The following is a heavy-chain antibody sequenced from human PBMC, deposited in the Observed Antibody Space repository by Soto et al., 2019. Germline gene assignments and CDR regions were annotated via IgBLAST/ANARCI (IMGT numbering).Heavy chain of an antibody. CDR1: GGTFSSYA. Sequence: QVQLVQSGAEVKKPGSSVKVSCKASGGTFSSYAISWVRQAPGQGLEWMGGIITIFGTANYAQKFQGRVTNTADKSTWPAYRELRSLRSEDTAVYYYASPRITETKSYGMAVWGQGTTVTVS. CDR3: ASPRITETKSYGMAV. CDR2: IITIFGTA. D-gene: IGHD1-20*01. J-gene: IGHJ6*02. V-gene: IGHV1-69*06.